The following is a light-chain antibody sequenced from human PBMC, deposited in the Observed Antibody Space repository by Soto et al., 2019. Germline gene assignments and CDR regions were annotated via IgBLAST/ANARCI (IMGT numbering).Light chain of an antibody. CDR1: QNIDSN. Sequence: EIGMTQSPATLSVSPGDGATLSCRASQNIDSNLAWYQQKPGQAPRLLIYGASTRPTGFPARFSGSGSGTEFTLPISSLQSEDFAVYYCQQYYDLPLPFGGGTKGEIK. CDR3: QQYYDLPLP. J-gene: IGKJ4*01. V-gene: IGKV3D-15*01. CDR2: GAS.